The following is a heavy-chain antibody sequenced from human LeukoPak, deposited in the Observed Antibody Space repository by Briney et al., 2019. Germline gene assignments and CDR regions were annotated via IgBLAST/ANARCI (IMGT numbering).Heavy chain of an antibody. J-gene: IGHJ4*02. D-gene: IGHD6-13*01. CDR3: AKDSNLIPAPPLFYSSSYFDY. CDR1: GFTFSSYA. CDR2: ISGSGGST. V-gene: IGHV3-23*01. Sequence: TGGSLRLSCAASGFTFSSYAMSWVRQAPGKGLEWVSAISGSGGSTYYADSVKGRFTISRDNSKNTLYLQMNSLRAEDTAVYYCAKDSNLIPAPPLFYSSSYFDYWGQGTLVTVSS.